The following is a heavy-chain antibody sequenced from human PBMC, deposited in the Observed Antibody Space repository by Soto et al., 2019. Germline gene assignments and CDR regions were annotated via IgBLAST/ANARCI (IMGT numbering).Heavy chain of an antibody. CDR3: ARVAAPMGYAFDI. CDR1: GGSFSGYY. CDR2: INHSGST. V-gene: IGHV4-34*01. J-gene: IGHJ3*02. D-gene: IGHD3-16*01. Sequence: SETLSLTCAVYGGSFSGYYWSWIRQPPGKGLEWIGEINHSGSTNYNPSLKSRVTISVDTSKNQFSLKLSSVTAADTAVYYCARVAAPMGYAFDIWGQGTMVT.